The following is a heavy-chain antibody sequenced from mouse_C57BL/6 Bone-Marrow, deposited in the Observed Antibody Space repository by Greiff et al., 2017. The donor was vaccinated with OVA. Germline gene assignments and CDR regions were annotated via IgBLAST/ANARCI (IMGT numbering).Heavy chain of an antibody. Sequence: QVQLKESGPELVKPGASVKISCTASGYTFTDYYINWVHQRPGQGLEWIGWIFPGSGCTYYTENFKGKATLTVDKSSSTAYMLLSSLTSEDSEVDVCARSGGWLAYFDYWGKGTTLTVSS. V-gene: IGHV1-75*01. CDR2: IFPGSGCT. J-gene: IGHJ2*01. D-gene: IGHD2-3*01. CDR3: ARSGGWLAYFDY. CDR1: GYTFTDYY.